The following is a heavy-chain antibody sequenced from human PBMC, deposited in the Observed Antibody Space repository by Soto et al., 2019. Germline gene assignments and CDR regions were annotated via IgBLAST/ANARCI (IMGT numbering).Heavy chain of an antibody. CDR1: GFSFSVYG. J-gene: IGHJ5*02. D-gene: IGHD1-26*01. CDR2: ISYDGRFT. V-gene: IGHV3-30*18. CDR3: TKDSTTGLLDP. Sequence: ALRLSCAASGFSFSVYGMHWVRQAPGKGLEWVAAISYDGRFTYYADSVKGRFTISRENSKNTLFLHMNSLRPEDTALYYCTKDSTTGLLDPWGQGTLVTVSS.